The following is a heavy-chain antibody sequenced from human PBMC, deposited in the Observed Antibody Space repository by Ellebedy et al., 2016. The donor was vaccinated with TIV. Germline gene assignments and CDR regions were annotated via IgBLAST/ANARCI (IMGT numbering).Heavy chain of an antibody. CDR3: AGDGPPRY. J-gene: IGHJ4*02. CDR2: IHSDGSST. Sequence: PGGSLRLSCAASGFSLSNYWMHWVRHAPGKGLVWVSRIHSDGSSTHYADSVKGRFTVSRDNARNTVYLQMNSLRAEDTAVYYCAGDGPPRYWGQGTLVTVSS. V-gene: IGHV3-74*01. CDR1: GFSLSNYW.